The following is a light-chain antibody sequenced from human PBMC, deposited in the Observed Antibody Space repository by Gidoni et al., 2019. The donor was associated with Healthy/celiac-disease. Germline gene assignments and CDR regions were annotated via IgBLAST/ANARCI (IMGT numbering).Light chain of an antibody. V-gene: IGKV3-15*01. CDR3: QQYNNWPRT. J-gene: IGKJ1*01. Sequence: LVMTQSPATLSVSPGERATLSCRASQSVSSNVAWYQQKPGQAPRLLIYGASTRATGIPARFSGSGSGTEFTLTISSLQSEDFAVYYCQQYNNWPRTFXQXTKVEIK. CDR1: QSVSSN. CDR2: GAS.